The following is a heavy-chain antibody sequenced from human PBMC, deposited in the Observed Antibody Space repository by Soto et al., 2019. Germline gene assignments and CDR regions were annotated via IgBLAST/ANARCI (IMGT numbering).Heavy chain of an antibody. CDR1: GYTFTSYG. J-gene: IGHJ6*02. D-gene: IGHD3-22*01. CDR3: AREGTYYYDSSGYYEYYYYYGMDV. Sequence: QVQLVQSGAEVKKPGASVKVSCKASGYTFTSYGISWVRQAPGQGLEWMGGISAYNGNTNYAQKLQGRVTMTTDTSTSTAYMELRSLRSDDTAVYYCAREGTYYYDSSGYYEYYYYYGMDVWGQGTTVTVSS. V-gene: IGHV1-18*01. CDR2: ISAYNGNT.